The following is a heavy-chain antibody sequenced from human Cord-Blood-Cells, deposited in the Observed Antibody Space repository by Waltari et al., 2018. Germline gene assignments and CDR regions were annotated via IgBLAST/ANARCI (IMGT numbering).Heavy chain of an antibody. V-gene: IGHV4-39*01. CDR1: GGSISSSSYY. J-gene: IGHJ4*02. D-gene: IGHD3-22*01. CDR2: IYYSGGT. CDR3: ARLTYDSSGYFIDY. Sequence: QLQLQESGPGLVKPSETLSLTCTVSGGSISSSSYYWGWIRQPPGKGLEWIGRIYYSGGTYYNPALKLRGTISVDTSKNQFSLKLSSVTAADTAVYYCARLTYDSSGYFIDYWGQGTLVTVSS.